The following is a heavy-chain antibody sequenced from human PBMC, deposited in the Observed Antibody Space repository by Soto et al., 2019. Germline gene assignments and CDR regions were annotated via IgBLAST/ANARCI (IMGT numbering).Heavy chain of an antibody. D-gene: IGHD6-19*01. CDR3: ARDGAVAGDSNFDY. J-gene: IGHJ4*02. CDR2: INAGNGNT. Sequence: QVQLVQSGAEVKKPGASVKVSCKASGYTFTRYAMHWVRQAPGQRLEWMGWINAGNGNTKYSQKFQGRVTITTDTSASTAYMEVSSLRSEDTAVYYCARDGAVAGDSNFDYWGQGTLVTVSS. CDR1: GYTFTRYA. V-gene: IGHV1-3*01.